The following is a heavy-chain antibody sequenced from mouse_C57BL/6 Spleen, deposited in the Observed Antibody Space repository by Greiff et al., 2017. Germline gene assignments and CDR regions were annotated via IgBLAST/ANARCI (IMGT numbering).Heavy chain of an antibody. Sequence: EVMLVESGGGLVKPGGSLKLSCAASGFTFSDYGMHWVRQAPEKGLEWVAYISSGSSTIYYADTVKGRFTISRDNAKNTLFLQMTSLRSEDTAMYYCARRSNYEGGAMDYWGQGTSVTVSS. CDR3: ARRSNYEGGAMDY. J-gene: IGHJ4*01. D-gene: IGHD2-5*01. CDR2: ISSGSSTI. V-gene: IGHV5-17*01. CDR1: GFTFSDYG.